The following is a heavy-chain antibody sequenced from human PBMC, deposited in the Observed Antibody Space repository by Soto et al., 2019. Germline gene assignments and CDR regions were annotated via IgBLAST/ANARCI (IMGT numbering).Heavy chain of an antibody. J-gene: IGHJ4*02. CDR3: ARLYWLQLSAVY. D-gene: IGHD5-12*01. CDR1: GYTFTSHG. CDR2: ISAYNDNT. V-gene: IGHV1-18*01. Sequence: QVQLVQSGVEVKKPGASVKVSCKASGYTFTSHGISWVRQAPGQGLEWMGWISAYNDNTNYAQKFRGRVTMTTDTSASTAYMELRSLRSDDTAVYYRARLYWLQLSAVYWGQGTLATVSS.